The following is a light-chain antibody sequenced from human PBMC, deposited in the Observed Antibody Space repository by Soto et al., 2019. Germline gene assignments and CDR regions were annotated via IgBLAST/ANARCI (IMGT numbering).Light chain of an antibody. CDR2: DAS. V-gene: IGKV3-11*01. CDR3: QQRSNWWT. CDR1: QSLSSH. Sequence: EIVLTQSPATLSLSPGERATLSCRASQSLSSHLAWYQQKPGQAPRLLIYDASNGATGIPARFSGSGSGTDFTLTISSLEPEDFAVYYCQQRSNWWTFGQGTKVEIK. J-gene: IGKJ1*01.